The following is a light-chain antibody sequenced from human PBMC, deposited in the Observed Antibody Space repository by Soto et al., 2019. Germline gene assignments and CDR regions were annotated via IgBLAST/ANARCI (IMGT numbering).Light chain of an antibody. V-gene: IGKV1-6*01. CDR1: QGIRND. CDR2: AAS. J-gene: IGKJ3*01. Sequence: AVPMTQSPSSLSASVGDRVTVTCRASQGIRNDLGWYQQKPGQAPKLLIYAASTLQSGVPSRFSGSGSGTDFTLTISSLQPEDSATYYCLQDYNYPFTFGPGTKVDIK. CDR3: LQDYNYPFT.